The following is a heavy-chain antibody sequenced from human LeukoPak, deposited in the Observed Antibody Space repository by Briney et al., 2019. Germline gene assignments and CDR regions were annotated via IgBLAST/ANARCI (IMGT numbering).Heavy chain of an antibody. CDR1: GYTFTSYD. J-gene: IGHJ5*02. D-gene: IGHD3-22*01. V-gene: IGHV1-8*01. Sequence: ASVKVSCKASGYTFTSYDINRVRQATGQGLEGMGWMNPNSGNTGYAQKFQGRVTMTRNTSISTAYMELSSLRSEDTAVYYCARAVYYYDSSGYYSNTFDPWGQGTLVTVSS. CDR2: MNPNSGNT. CDR3: ARAVYYYDSSGYYSNTFDP.